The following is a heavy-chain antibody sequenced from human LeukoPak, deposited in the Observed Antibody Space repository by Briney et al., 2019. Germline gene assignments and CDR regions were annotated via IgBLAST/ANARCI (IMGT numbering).Heavy chain of an antibody. J-gene: IGHJ6*03. Sequence: GGSLRLSCAASGFTFNNYGMSWVRQAPGKGLEWVSAISGSGGSTYYADFVKGRFTISRDNSKNTLYLQMNSLRAEDTAVYYCAKCILTGYYKGYMDVWGKGTTVTISS. D-gene: IGHD3-9*01. CDR1: GFTFNNYG. CDR3: AKCILTGYYKGYMDV. CDR2: ISGSGGST. V-gene: IGHV3-23*01.